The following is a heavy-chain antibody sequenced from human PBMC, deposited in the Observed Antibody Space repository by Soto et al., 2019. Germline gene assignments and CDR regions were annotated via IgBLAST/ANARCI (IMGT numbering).Heavy chain of an antibody. V-gene: IGHV3-48*01. CDR1: GFTFSTYS. J-gene: IGHJ5*01. CDR2: ITSSSSTI. D-gene: IGHD6-6*01. CDR3: ARGHTSSSIPFDS. Sequence: GSLRLSCAASGFTFSTYSMNWVRQAPGKGLEWVSYITSSSSTIYYADSVKGRFTISRDNAKNSLYLQMNSLRAEDTAVYYCARGHTSSSIPFDSWGQGTLVTVSS.